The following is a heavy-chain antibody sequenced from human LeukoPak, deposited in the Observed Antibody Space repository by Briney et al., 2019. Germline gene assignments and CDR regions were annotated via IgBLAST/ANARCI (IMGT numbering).Heavy chain of an antibody. D-gene: IGHD4-17*01. Sequence: GESLQISCKGSGSSFTNYWIGWVRQLPGKGLEWMGIIYPGDSDTTYSPSFQGQVTISADKSISTAYLQWSSLKASDTAMYYCASGRLRRTRDAFDIWGQGTMVAVSS. CDR2: IYPGDSDT. J-gene: IGHJ3*02. V-gene: IGHV5-51*01. CDR3: ASGRLRRTRDAFDI. CDR1: GSSFTNYW.